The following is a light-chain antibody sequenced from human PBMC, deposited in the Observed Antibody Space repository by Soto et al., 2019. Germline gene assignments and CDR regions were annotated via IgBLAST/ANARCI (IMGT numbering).Light chain of an antibody. Sequence: QSALTQPASVSGSPGQSITISCTGTSSDVGGYNYVSLYQQHPGKAPKLMIYDVSNRPSGVSNRFSGSWSGYTASLTISGHQAEDEANYYCSSYTISSTLDVFGTGTKLTVL. J-gene: IGLJ1*01. CDR2: DVS. CDR3: SSYTISSTLDV. V-gene: IGLV2-14*01. CDR1: SSDVGGYNY.